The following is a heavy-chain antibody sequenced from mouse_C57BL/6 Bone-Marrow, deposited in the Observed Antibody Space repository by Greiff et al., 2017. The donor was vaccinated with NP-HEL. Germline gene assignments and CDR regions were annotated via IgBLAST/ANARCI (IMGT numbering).Heavy chain of an antibody. V-gene: IGHV1-26*01. Sequence: EVQLHQSGPELVKPGASVKISCKASGYTFTDYYMNWVKQSHGKSLEWIGDINPNNGGTSYNQKFKGKATLTVDKSSSTAYMELRSLTSEDSAVYYCHIYYYGSHWYFDVWGTGTTVTVAS. CDR3: HIYYYGSHWYFDV. J-gene: IGHJ1*03. CDR2: INPNNGGT. CDR1: GYTFTDYY. D-gene: IGHD1-1*01.